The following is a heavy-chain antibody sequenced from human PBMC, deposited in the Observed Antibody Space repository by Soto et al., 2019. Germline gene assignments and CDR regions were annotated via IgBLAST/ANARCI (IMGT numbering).Heavy chain of an antibody. Sequence: ASVKVSCKASGYTFSDYYIHWVRQAPGQGLEWMGWINPNSGGTKYAPKFQGGVTMTRDTSITTAYMELSRLRSGVTAVYYCAREPATAKPEGVDFWGQGTLVTVSS. CDR3: AREPATAKPEGVDF. V-gene: IGHV1-2*02. D-gene: IGHD1-1*01. CDR2: INPNSGGT. J-gene: IGHJ4*02. CDR1: GYTFSDYY.